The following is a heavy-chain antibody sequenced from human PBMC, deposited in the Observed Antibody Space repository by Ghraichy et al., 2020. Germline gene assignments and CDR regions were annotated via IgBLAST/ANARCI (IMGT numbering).Heavy chain of an antibody. V-gene: IGHV3-7*03. J-gene: IGHJ4*02. D-gene: IGHD2-8*02. CDR1: GLTFSNSW. CDR3: ARFLVGSTPPQY. CDR2: IKQDGSDK. Sequence: ETLSLTCAVSGLTFSNSWMTWVRQAPGKGLEWVANIKQDGSDKYYVDSVKGRFTISRDNAKNSLYLQMNSLRPDDTAVYFCARFLVGSTPPQYWGQGTLITVFS.